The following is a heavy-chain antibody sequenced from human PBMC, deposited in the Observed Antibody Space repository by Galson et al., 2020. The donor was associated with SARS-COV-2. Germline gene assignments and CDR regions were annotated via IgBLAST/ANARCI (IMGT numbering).Heavy chain of an antibody. CDR3: AREGQNDSRGYCDY. CDR2: IYHSGST. CDR1: GGSINNYY. V-gene: IGHV4-59*01. Sequence: ASETLSLTCTVSGGSINNYYWSWIRQPPGKGLEWIGYIYHSGSTNYNPSLKSRVTISVDTSKNRISLKLRSVTAADTAVYYCAREGQNDSRGYCDYWGQGALVTVSS. J-gene: IGHJ4*02. D-gene: IGHD3-22*01.